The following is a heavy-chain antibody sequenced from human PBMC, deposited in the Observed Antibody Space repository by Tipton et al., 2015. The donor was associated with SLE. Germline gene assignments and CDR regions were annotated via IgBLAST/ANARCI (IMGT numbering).Heavy chain of an antibody. CDR3: ARLVGNWDRFDY. V-gene: IGHV4-34*01. J-gene: IGHJ4*02. D-gene: IGHD7-27*01. Sequence: LRLSCAVYGGSFSGYYWSWIRQPPGKGLEWIGEISHSGYTNYHPSLKRRVTISVDTSKKQFSLKLSSVTAADTAVYYCARLVGNWDRFDYWGQGTLVTVSS. CDR2: ISHSGYT. CDR1: GGSFSGYY.